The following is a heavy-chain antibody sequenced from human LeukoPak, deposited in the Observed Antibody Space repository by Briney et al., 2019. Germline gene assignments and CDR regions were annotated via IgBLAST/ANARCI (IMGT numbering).Heavy chain of an antibody. J-gene: IGHJ4*02. CDR3: ATGSGLWSPDY. V-gene: IGHV3-74*01. CDR1: GFTFSSYW. D-gene: IGHD5-18*01. Sequence: GGSLRLSCAASGFTFSSYWMHWVRQAPGKGLVWVSRINTDGSSTSYADSVKGRFTISRDNAKNRLYAQMNSLRAEDTAVYYCATGSGLWSPDYWGQGTLVTVSS. CDR2: INTDGSST.